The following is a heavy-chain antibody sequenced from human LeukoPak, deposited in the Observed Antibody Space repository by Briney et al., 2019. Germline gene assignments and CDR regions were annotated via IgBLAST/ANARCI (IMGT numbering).Heavy chain of an antibody. Sequence: GGSLRLSCAASGFTVSSNYMSWVRQAPGKWLEWVSLIYSGGSTYYADSVKGRFSISRDNSKNTLYLQMNSLRAEDTAVYYCAKYTAVGVRWFDPWGQGTLVTVSS. D-gene: IGHD4-23*01. CDR2: IYSGGST. J-gene: IGHJ5*02. CDR3: AKYTAVGVRWFDP. CDR1: GFTVSSNY. V-gene: IGHV3-53*01.